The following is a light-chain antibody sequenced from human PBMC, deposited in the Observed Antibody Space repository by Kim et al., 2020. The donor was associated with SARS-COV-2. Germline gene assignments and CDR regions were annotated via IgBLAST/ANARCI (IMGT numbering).Light chain of an antibody. CDR3: GTWDDTLSAGV. Sequence: GQTVTISCSGTTSNFENYYVSWYQQVPGSAPKLLIFDTNKRPSGIPDRFSGSRSDTSVTLSITGLQAGDEADYYCGTWDDTLSAGVFGGGTKVTVL. CDR1: TSNFENYY. V-gene: IGLV1-51*01. J-gene: IGLJ2*01. CDR2: DTN.